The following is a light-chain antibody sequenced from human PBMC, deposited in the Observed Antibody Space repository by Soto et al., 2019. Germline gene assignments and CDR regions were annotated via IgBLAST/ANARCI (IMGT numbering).Light chain of an antibody. CDR3: QQYHTWPIT. V-gene: IGKV3-15*01. CDR1: QGVSRK. CDR2: GAS. Sequence: DISMTQSASTLSVTPGERVTFSCRASQGVSRKLAWYQHKPGQAPRLLISGASTGATGIPARFSGSGSGTEFTLTISSLQSEDCAIYYCQQYHTWPITFGGGTKVDIK. J-gene: IGKJ4*01.